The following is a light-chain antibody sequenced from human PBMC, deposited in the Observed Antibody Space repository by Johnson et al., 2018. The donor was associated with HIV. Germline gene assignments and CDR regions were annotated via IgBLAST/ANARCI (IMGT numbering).Light chain of an antibody. CDR1: SSNIGNNY. CDR3: GTWDASLSVNV. V-gene: IGLV1-51*02. J-gene: IGLJ1*01. CDR2: ENN. Sequence: QSVLTQPPSVSAAPGQKVTISCSGSSSNIGNNYVSWYQQLPGTAPKLLIYENNKRPSGIADRFSGSKSGTSATLDITGLQSGDEADYYCGTWDASLSVNVFGPGTKGTVL.